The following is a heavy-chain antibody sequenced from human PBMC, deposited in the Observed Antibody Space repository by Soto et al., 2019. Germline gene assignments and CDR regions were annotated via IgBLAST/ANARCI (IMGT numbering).Heavy chain of an antibody. D-gene: IGHD3-22*01. Sequence: ASLTVSCKASGYTFTRYGISWVRQAPGQGLEWMGWISAYNDNTNYAQKLQGRVTMTTDTSTSTAYMELRSLRSDDTAVYYCAGATRTYYYDSSGYPLEAFDIWGQGTMVTVSS. CDR1: GYTFTRYG. CDR2: ISAYNDNT. CDR3: AGATRTYYYDSSGYPLEAFDI. J-gene: IGHJ3*02. V-gene: IGHV1-18*04.